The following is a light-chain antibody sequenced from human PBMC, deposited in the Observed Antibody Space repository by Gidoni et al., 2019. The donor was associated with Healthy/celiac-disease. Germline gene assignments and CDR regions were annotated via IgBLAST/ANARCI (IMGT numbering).Light chain of an antibody. J-gene: IGKJ4*01. CDR1: QSISNY. CDR3: QQSYSIPLT. V-gene: IGKV1-39*01. CDR2: AAS. Sequence: DIQMTQSPSSLSASVGDRVTITCRASQSISNYLNWYQQKPGKAPKLLIYAASSLQSGVPSRFSGSGSGTDFTLNISSLQPEDFATYYCQQSYSIPLTFGGGTKVEIK.